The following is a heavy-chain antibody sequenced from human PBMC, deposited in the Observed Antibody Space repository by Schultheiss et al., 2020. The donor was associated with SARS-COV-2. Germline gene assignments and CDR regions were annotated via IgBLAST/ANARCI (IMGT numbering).Heavy chain of an antibody. CDR3: ATSRGGPYYDFWSGYPFDY. CDR1: GFTFSSYG. CDR2: ISYDGSNK. Sequence: LSLSCAASGFTFSSYGMHWVRQAPGKGLEWVAVISYDGSNKYYADSVKGRFTISRDNSKNTLYLQMNSLRAEDTAVYYCATSRGGPYYDFWSGYPFDYWGQGTLVTVSS. J-gene: IGHJ4*02. V-gene: IGHV3-30*03. D-gene: IGHD3-3*01.